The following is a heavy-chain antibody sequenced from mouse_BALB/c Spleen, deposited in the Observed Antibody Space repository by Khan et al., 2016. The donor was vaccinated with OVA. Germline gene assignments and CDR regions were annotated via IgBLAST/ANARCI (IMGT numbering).Heavy chain of an antibody. CDR2: TNPTNGRT. V-gene: IGHV1S81*02. CDR3: ARIKKLVATNFDY. D-gene: IGHD1-1*01. Sequence: QVQLKQSGAELVKAGASVKMSCKASGYTFTSYWMHWVKQRLGQGLEWFAETNPTNGRTYYNEKFKSKATLTVDKSSSTAFMLLSGPTFEDSAIYYCARIKKLVATNFDYWGQGTTLTVSS. CDR1: GYTFTSYW. J-gene: IGHJ2*01.